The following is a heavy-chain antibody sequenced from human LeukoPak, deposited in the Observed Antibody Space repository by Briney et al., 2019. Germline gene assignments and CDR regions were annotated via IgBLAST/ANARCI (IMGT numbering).Heavy chain of an antibody. CDR3: ARSNKDIVVVPAGDDAFDI. J-gene: IGHJ3*02. CDR2: IYYSGST. CDR1: GGSISSGDYY. V-gene: IGHV4-30-4*08. D-gene: IGHD2-2*01. Sequence: SETLSLTCTVSGGSISSGDYYWSWIRQPSGKGLEWIGYIYYSGSTYYNPSLKSRVTISVDTSKNQFSLKLSSVTAADTAVYYCARSNKDIVVVPAGDDAFDIWGQGTMVTVSS.